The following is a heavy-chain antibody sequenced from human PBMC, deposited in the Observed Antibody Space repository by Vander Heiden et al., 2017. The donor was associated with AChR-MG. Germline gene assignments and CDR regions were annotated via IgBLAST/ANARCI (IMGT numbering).Heavy chain of an antibody. CDR1: GGSISSGGYY. J-gene: IGHJ4*02. V-gene: IGHV4-31*03. CDR2: IYYRGST. CDR3: ARARVYTVVKELDY. Sequence: QWQLQESRLGLVKPSQTLSLTCLFSGGSISSGGYYWSWIRPHQGKGLEGIGYIYYRGSTYVIAVGKSRVAISVDASKNQFSLKLSSATAADTAVDYCARARVYTVVKELDYCGQ. D-gene: IGHD2-15*01.